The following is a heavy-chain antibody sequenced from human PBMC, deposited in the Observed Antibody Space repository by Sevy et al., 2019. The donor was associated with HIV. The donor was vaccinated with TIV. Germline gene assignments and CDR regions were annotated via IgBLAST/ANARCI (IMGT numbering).Heavy chain of an antibody. CDR2: ISYDGSNK. V-gene: IGHV3-30*04. Sequence: GGSLRLSCAASGFTFSSYAMHWVRQAPGKGLEWVAVISYDGSNKYYADSVKGRFTISRDNSKNTLYLQMNSLRAEDTAVYYCARVKGAAAGPGYYYYGMDVWGQRTTVTVSS. CDR1: GFTFSSYA. D-gene: IGHD6-13*01. CDR3: ARVKGAAAGPGYYYYGMDV. J-gene: IGHJ6*02.